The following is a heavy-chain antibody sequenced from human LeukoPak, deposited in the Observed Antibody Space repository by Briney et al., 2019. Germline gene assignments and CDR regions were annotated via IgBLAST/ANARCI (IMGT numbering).Heavy chain of an antibody. CDR2: INHSGST. D-gene: IGHD3-3*01. Sequence: SETLSLTCAVYGGSFSGYYWSWIRQPPGKGLEWIGEINHSGSTNYNPSLKSRVTISVDTSKNQFSLKLSSVTAADTAVYYCARDKTRWVFGYWGQGTLVTVSS. V-gene: IGHV4-34*01. J-gene: IGHJ4*02. CDR1: GGSFSGYY. CDR3: ARDKTRWVFGY.